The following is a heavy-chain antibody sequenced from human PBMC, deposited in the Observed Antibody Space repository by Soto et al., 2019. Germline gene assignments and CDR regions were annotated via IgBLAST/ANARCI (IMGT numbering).Heavy chain of an antibody. J-gene: IGHJ3*02. V-gene: IGHV4-31*03. CDR2: IYSSGST. CDR3: VRDYDYDTSRNDAFDI. D-gene: IGHD3-22*01. CDR1: GGSISSGDYY. Sequence: QVQLQESGPGLVKPSRTLSLTCTVSGGSISSGDYYWSWIRHHPGKGLEWIGYIYSSGSTYYNPSFRSRVTISADTSKNQFSLRLSSVTAADTAVYYCVRDYDYDTSRNDAFDIWGQGTMVTVSS.